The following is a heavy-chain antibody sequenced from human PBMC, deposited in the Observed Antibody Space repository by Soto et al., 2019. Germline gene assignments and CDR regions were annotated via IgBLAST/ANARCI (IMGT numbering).Heavy chain of an antibody. CDR1: GYSVTSYW. J-gene: IGHJ3*02. CDR3: ARPYSSGWYVAFDI. CDR2: IYPGDSDT. Sequence: GESLKISCKGSGYSVTSYWIGWVRQMPGKGLEWMGIIYPGDSDTRYSPSFQGQVTISADKSISTAYLQWSSLQASDTAIYYCARPYSSGWYVAFDIWGQGTMVTVSS. D-gene: IGHD6-19*01. V-gene: IGHV5-51*01.